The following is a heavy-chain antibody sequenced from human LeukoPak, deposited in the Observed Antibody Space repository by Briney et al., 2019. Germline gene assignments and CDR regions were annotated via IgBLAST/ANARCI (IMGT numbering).Heavy chain of an antibody. J-gene: IGHJ6*02. Sequence: SETLSPTCTVSGGSVSSYYWSWIRLSPGRGLEWIGYIYHSGSTNYSPSLKSRVTMSVDTSKNQFSLKLTSLTAADSALYYCAREVVLHGYMVRGVKSGLDVWGQGTTVTVSS. CDR1: GGSVSSYY. D-gene: IGHD3-10*01. CDR2: IYHSGST. CDR3: AREVVLHGYMVRGVKSGLDV. V-gene: IGHV4-59*02.